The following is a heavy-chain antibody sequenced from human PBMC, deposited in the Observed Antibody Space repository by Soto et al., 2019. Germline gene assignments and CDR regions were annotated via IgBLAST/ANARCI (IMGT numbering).Heavy chain of an antibody. CDR1: GYSFTTYW. CDR3: ERASWTFVEPYNFVH. CDR2: IYPGDFDT. V-gene: IGHV5-51*01. J-gene: IGHJ4*02. D-gene: IGHD3-3*02. Sequence: GESLKISCTGSGYSFTTYWIGWVRQMPGKGLEWMGIIYPGDFDTRYSPSFQGQVTISADNSISTAYLQWSSLKASDTAMYYCERASWTFVEPYNFVHRGQATLVTLFS.